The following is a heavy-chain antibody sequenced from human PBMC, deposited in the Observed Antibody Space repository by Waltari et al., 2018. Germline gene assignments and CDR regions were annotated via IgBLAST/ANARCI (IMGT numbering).Heavy chain of an antibody. CDR3: ARENIAVDY. CDR1: GFTFSSYW. Sequence: EVQLVESGGGLVQPGGSLRLSCAASGFTFSSYWMSWVRQAPGKGLRWVANIKQDGSEKYDVDSVKGRFTISRDNAKKSLYLQMNSLRAEDTAVYYCARENIAVDYWGQGTLVTVSS. V-gene: IGHV3-7*01. CDR2: IKQDGSEK. D-gene: IGHD6-19*01. J-gene: IGHJ4*02.